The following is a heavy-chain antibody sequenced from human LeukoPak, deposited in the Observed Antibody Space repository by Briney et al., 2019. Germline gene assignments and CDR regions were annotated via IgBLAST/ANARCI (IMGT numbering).Heavy chain of an antibody. CDR2: ISSSSSYT. CDR3: ARERLSTYYYDSSGSEDLDY. CDR1: GFTFSDYY. D-gene: IGHD3-22*01. J-gene: IGHJ4*02. V-gene: IGHV3-11*05. Sequence: GGSLRPSCAASGFTFSDYYMSWIRQAPGKGLEWVSYISSSSSYTNYADSVKGRFTIPRDNAKNSLYLQMNSLRAEDTAVYYCARERLSTYYYDSSGSEDLDYWGQGTLVTVSS.